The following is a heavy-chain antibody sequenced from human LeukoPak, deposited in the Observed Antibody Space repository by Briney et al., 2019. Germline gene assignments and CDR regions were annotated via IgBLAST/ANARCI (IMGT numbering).Heavy chain of an antibody. J-gene: IGHJ4*02. Sequence: ASVKVSRKASGYTFTSYYMHWVRQAPGQGLEWMGIINPSGGSTSYAQKFQGRVTMTRDTSTSTVYMELSSLRSEDTAVYYCARVGVRGYCSGGSCYYFDYWGQGTLVTVSS. CDR3: ARVGVRGYCSGGSCYYFDY. CDR2: INPSGGST. D-gene: IGHD2-15*01. V-gene: IGHV1-46*01. CDR1: GYTFTSYY.